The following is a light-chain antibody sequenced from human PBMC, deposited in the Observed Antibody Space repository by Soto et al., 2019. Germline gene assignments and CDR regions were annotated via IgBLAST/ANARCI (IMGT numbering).Light chain of an antibody. V-gene: IGKV3-20*01. CDR2: GAS. J-gene: IGKJ1*01. Sequence: EIVLTQSPGTLSLSPGERATLSCRASQSVNRNYLAWFQQKPGQAPRLLIYGASSRATGIPDRFSGSGSGTDFTLTISRLEPDDFAVYFCQQYDSSPWTFGQGTKVEIK. CDR1: QSVNRNY. CDR3: QQYDSSPWT.